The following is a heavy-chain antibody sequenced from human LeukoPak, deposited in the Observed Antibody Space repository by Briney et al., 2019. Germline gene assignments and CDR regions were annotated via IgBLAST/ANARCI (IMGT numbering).Heavy chain of an antibody. CDR1: GYTFTSYD. D-gene: IGHD6-13*01. Sequence: SVKVSCKASGYTFTSYDINWVRQAPGQGLEWMGGIIPIFGTANYAQKFQGRVTITADESTSTAYMELSSLRSEDTAVYYCARGNLYSSSWYWFDPWGQGTLVTVSS. CDR3: ARGNLYSSSWYWFDP. V-gene: IGHV1-69*13. J-gene: IGHJ5*02. CDR2: IIPIFGTA.